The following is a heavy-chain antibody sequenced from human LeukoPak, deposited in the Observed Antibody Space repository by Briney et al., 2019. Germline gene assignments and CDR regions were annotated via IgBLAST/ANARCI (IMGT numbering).Heavy chain of an antibody. CDR1: GGSISSGSYY. V-gene: IGHV4-61*02. CDR2: IYTSGST. CDR3: ARDTGYCSSTSCYWPI. D-gene: IGHD2-2*01. J-gene: IGHJ3*02. Sequence: PSETLSLTCTVSGGSISSGSYYWSWIRQPAGKGLEWIGRIYTSGSTNYNPSLKSRVTISVDTSKNQFSLKLSSVTAADTAVYYCARDTGYCSSTSCYWPIWGQGTMVTVSS.